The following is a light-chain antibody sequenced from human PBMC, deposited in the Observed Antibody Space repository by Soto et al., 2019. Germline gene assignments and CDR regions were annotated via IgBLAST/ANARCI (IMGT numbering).Light chain of an antibody. CDR2: DVT. V-gene: IGLV2-14*03. Sequence: QSALTQPASVSGSRGQSITISCTGTSSDVGGYDFVSWYQHHPGRAPKLTIYDVTNRPSGVSTRFSGSKSGNTASLTISGLQAEDEADYYCTSYTRRTPPFVFGTGTKLTVL. CDR1: SSDVGGYDF. J-gene: IGLJ1*01. CDR3: TSYTRRTPPFV.